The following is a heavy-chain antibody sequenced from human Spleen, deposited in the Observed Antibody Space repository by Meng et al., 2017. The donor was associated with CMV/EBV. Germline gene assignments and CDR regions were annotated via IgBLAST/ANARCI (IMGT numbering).Heavy chain of an antibody. CDR1: GFTLRRYW. CDR3: ARDIDSQFDY. J-gene: IGHJ4*02. D-gene: IGHD1-26*01. V-gene: IGHV3-74*01. CDR2: INSDGRGT. Sequence: LSCAASGFTLRRYWMHWVRKAPGKGLVWVARINSDGRGTSYADSVRGRFTISRDNAKNTLYLQMNSLRAADTAVYYCARDIDSQFDYWGQGTLVTVSS.